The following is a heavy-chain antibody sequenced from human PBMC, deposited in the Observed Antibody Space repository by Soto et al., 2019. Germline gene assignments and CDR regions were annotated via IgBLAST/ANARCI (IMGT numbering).Heavy chain of an antibody. J-gene: IGHJ4*02. Sequence: EVQLVESGGGLVKPGGSLRLSCAASGFTFSSYSMNWVRQAPGKGLEWVSSISSSSSYIYYADSVKGRFTISRDNAKNSLYLQMNSLRAEDTAVYYCARETMDQWSLIDYWGQGTLVNVSS. V-gene: IGHV3-21*01. CDR3: ARETMDQWSLIDY. CDR1: GFTFSSYS. CDR2: ISSSSSYI. D-gene: IGHD2-15*01.